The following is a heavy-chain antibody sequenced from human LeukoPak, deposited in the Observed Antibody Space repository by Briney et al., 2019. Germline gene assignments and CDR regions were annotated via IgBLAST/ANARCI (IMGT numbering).Heavy chain of an antibody. V-gene: IGHV5-51*01. CDR1: GYSFTSSW. CDR2: IYPGDSDT. D-gene: IGHD5-18*01. Sequence: GESLKISCKGSGYSFTSSWIAWGRQMPGKGLEWMGIIYPGDSDTRYSPSFQAQVTISADKSISAAYLQWSSLKASDTAMYYCARLRTAMDPFDYWGQGILVTVSS. CDR3: ARLRTAMDPFDY. J-gene: IGHJ4*02.